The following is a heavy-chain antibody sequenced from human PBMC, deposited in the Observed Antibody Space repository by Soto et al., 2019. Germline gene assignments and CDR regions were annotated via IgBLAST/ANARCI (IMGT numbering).Heavy chain of an antibody. CDR1: GFTFTSSA. CDR3: AAVVYSNYGEMDV. D-gene: IGHD4-4*01. Sequence: QMQLVQSGPEVKKPGTSVKVSCKASGFTFTSSAVQWVRQASGQRLEWIGWIVVGSGNTNYAQKFQERVTITRDMSTSTAYMELSSLRSEDTAVYYCAAVVYSNYGEMDVWVQGTTVTVSS. CDR2: IVVGSGNT. J-gene: IGHJ6*02. V-gene: IGHV1-58*01.